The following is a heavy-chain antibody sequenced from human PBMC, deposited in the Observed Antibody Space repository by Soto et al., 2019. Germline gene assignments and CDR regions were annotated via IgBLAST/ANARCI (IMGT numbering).Heavy chain of an antibody. J-gene: IGHJ4*02. CDR2: IYYSGST. CDR1: VGSISGYY. D-gene: IGHD6-6*01. V-gene: IGHV4-59*01. Sequence: SESLSLTCTVSVGSISGYYWSWIRQPPGKGLEWIGYIYYSGSTTYNPSLKSPVTISVDTSRNQFYLKLSSVTAADTAGYYCEKVRDDHSYFFAYWGQGTLVTVS. CDR3: EKVRDDHSYFFAY.